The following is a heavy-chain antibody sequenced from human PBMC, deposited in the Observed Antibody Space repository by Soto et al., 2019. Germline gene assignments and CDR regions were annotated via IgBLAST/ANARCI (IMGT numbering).Heavy chain of an antibody. CDR1: GGSFSGYY. D-gene: IGHD4-17*01. J-gene: IGHJ4*02. CDR2: INHSGST. Sequence: ETLSLTCAVYGGSFSGYYWSWIRQPPGKGLEWIGEINHSGSTNYNPSLKSRVTISVDTSKNQFSLKLSSVTAADTAVYYCARGTTVVNFDYWGQGTLVTVSS. CDR3: ARGTTVVNFDY. V-gene: IGHV4-34*01.